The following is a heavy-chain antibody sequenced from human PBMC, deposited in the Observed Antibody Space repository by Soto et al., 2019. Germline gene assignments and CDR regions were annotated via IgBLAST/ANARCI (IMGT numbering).Heavy chain of an antibody. J-gene: IGHJ4*02. CDR2: ISYDERRT. Sequence: WGALLVSCASSGFTFSKYCMRWISQSPGKGLVRVSFISYDERRTTYAYPVNGRFTISIDNSKNTVFLEMKRMSAEDTSVYSCARGGATQAHHPDHWGQGTLVTVSS. CDR3: ARGGATQAHHPDH. V-gene: IGHV3-74*01. CDR1: GFTFSKYC.